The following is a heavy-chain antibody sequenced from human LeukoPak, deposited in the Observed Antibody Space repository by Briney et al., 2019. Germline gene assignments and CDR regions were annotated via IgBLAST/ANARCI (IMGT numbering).Heavy chain of an antibody. V-gene: IGHV3-30*02. J-gene: IGHJ4*02. CDR2: IRNDGRNK. D-gene: IGHD4-17*01. CDR1: IFSFSTFG. Sequence: PGGSLRLSCTASIFSFSTFGMHWVRQAPGRGLEWVAFIRNDGRNKYYGHSVKGRFTVSRDNFRNTLYLQMNSLRVDDTAVYYCAKDLNYGDLIDDWGQGTLVTVSS. CDR3: AKDLNYGDLIDD.